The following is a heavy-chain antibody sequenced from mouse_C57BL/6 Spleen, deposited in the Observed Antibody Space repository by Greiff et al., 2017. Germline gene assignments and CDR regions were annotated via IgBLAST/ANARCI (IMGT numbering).Heavy chain of an antibody. CDR3: ARWAYYYGSSLYAMDY. Sequence: VQLQQSGPELVKPGASVKIPCKASGYTFTDYNMDWVKQSHGKSLEWIGDINPNNGGTIYNQKFKGKATLTVDKSSSTAYMELRSLTSEDTAVYYCARWAYYYGSSLYAMDYWGQGTSVTVSS. CDR1: GYTFTDYN. CDR2: INPNNGGT. D-gene: IGHD1-1*01. V-gene: IGHV1-18*01. J-gene: IGHJ4*01.